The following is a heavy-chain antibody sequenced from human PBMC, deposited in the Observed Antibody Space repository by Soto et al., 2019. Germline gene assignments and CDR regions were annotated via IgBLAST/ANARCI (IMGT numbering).Heavy chain of an antibody. J-gene: IGHJ6*03. CDR1: GFTFDDYA. V-gene: IGHV3-9*01. Sequence: EVQLAESGGGLVQPGRSLRLSCAASGFTFDDYAMHWVRQAPGKGLEWVSGISWNSGSIGYADSVKGRFTISRDNAKNSLYLQMNSLRAEDTALYYCAKDKYFADYYYYYMDVWGKGTTVTVSS. CDR2: ISWNSGSI. CDR3: AKDKYFADYYYYYMDV.